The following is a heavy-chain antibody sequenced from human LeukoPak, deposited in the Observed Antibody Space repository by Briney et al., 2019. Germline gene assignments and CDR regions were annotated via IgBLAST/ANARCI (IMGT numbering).Heavy chain of an antibody. CDR3: ARWWPYFDY. Sequence: PSETLSLTCTVSGGSISSYYWSWIRQPPGKGLEWIGYIYYSGSTNHNPSLKSRVTISVDTSKNQFSLKLSSVTAADTAVYYCARWWPYFDYWGQGTLVTVSS. D-gene: IGHD2-15*01. CDR1: GGSISSYY. CDR2: IYYSGST. J-gene: IGHJ4*02. V-gene: IGHV4-59*08.